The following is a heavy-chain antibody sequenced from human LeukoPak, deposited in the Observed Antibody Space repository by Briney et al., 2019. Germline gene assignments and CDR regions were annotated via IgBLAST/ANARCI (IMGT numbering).Heavy chain of an antibody. CDR1: GGTFSSYA. V-gene: IGHV1-69*05. Sequence: SVKASCKASGGTFSSYAISWVRQAPGQGLEWMGGIIPIFGTANYAQKFQGRVTITTDESTSTAYMELSSLRSEDTAVYYCASIAAAGTSSWGQGTLVTVSS. D-gene: IGHD6-13*01. CDR2: IIPIFGTA. CDR3: ASIAAAGTSS. J-gene: IGHJ4*02.